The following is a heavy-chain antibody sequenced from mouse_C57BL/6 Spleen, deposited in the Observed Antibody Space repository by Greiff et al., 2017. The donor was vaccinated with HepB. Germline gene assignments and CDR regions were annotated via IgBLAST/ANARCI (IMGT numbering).Heavy chain of an antibody. J-gene: IGHJ3*01. CDR2: IDPSDIYT. V-gene: IGHV1-59*01. Sequence: QVQLQQPGAELVRPGTSVKLSCKASGYTFTSYWMHWVKQRPGQGLEWIGVIDPSDIYTNYNQKFKGKATLTVDTSSSTAYMQLSSLTSEDSAVYYCARGAQATFAWFAYWGQGTLVTVSA. D-gene: IGHD3-2*02. CDR1: GYTFTSYW. CDR3: ARGAQATFAWFAY.